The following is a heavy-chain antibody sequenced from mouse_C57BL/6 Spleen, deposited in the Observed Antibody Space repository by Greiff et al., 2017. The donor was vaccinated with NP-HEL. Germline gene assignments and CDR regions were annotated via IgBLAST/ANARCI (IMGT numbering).Heavy chain of an antibody. CDR3: TLYGNYAYFDY. CDR2: IEPETGGT. Sequence: QVQLKESGAELVRPGASVTLSCKASGYTFTDFEMHWVKQTPVHGLEWIGAIEPETGGTAYNQKFKGKAILTADKTSSTAYMELRSLTSEDSAVYYCTLYGNYAYFDYWGQGTTLTVSS. J-gene: IGHJ2*01. D-gene: IGHD2-1*01. V-gene: IGHV1-15*01. CDR1: GYTFTDFE.